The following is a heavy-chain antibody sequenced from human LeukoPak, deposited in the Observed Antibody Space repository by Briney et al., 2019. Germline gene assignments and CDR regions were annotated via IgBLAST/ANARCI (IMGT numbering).Heavy chain of an antibody. J-gene: IGHJ3*02. CDR3: ARMSGYCGGDCYSSDFDI. Sequence: KPSETLSLTCAVYGGSFSGYYWSWIRQPPGKGLEWIGEINHSGSTNYNPSLESRVTISVDTSKNQFSLKLSSVTAADTAVYYCARMSGYCGGDCYSSDFDIWGQGTMVTVSS. D-gene: IGHD2-21*02. CDR1: GGSFSGYY. CDR2: INHSGST. V-gene: IGHV4-34*01.